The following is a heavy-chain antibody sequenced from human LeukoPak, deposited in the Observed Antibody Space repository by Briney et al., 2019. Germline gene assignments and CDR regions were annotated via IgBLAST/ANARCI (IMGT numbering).Heavy chain of an antibody. V-gene: IGHV3-30*04. CDR2: ISYDGRNK. CDR1: GFTFSSYA. D-gene: IGHD6-13*01. J-gene: IGHJ3*02. Sequence: GRSLRLSCAASGFTFSSYAMHWVRQAPGKGLEWVAVISYDGRNKYYADSVKGRFTISRDNSKNTLYLQMNSLRAEDTAVYYCARDGIAAAGTGAFDIWGQGTMVTVSS. CDR3: ARDGIAAAGTGAFDI.